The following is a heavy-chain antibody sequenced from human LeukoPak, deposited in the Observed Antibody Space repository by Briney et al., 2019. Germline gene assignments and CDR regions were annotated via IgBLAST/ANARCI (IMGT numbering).Heavy chain of an antibody. CDR2: IIPIFGTA. V-gene: IGHV1-69*13. CDR3: ARGAPGYYYGMDV. Sequence: VASVKVSCKASGGTFSSYAIRWVRQAPGQGLEWMGGIIPIFGTANYAQKFQGRVTITADESTSTAYMELSSLRSEDTAVYYCARGAPGYYYGMDVWGQGTTVTVSS. J-gene: IGHJ6*02. CDR1: GGTFSSYA.